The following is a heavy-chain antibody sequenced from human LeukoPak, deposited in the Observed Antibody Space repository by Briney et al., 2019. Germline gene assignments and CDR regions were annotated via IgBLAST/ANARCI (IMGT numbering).Heavy chain of an antibody. J-gene: IGHJ4*02. V-gene: IGHV3-23*01. CDR3: AKRDSRYYFDY. D-gene: IGHD6-13*01. Sequence: GRSLRLSCAASGFTFSSYAMSWVRQAPGKGLEWVSVISGSGGSTYYADSVKGRFTISRDNSKNTLYLQMNSLRAEDTAVYFCAKRDSRYYFDYWGQGTLVTVSS. CDR1: GFTFSSYA. CDR2: ISGSGGST.